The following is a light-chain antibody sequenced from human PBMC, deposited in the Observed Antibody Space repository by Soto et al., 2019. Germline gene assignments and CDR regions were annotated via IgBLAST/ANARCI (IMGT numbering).Light chain of an antibody. CDR1: QDIAIY. CDR3: QQLSMYPST. J-gene: IGKJ4*01. CDR2: AAS. Sequence: IQSTQSPASLSSSLVDIVTITCRASQDIAIYLAWYQQKPGEAPKLLIYAASTLYGGVPSRFSGSGSGTDFALTITSLQAEDFATYYCQQLSMYPSTFGGGTKVDI. V-gene: IGKV1-9*01.